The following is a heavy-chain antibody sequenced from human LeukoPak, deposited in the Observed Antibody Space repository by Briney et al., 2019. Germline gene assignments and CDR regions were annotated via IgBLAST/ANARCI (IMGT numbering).Heavy chain of an antibody. CDR2: MRYDGSNK. V-gene: IGHV3-30*02. Sequence: GGSLRLSCAASGFTFSSYGMHWVRQAPGKGLEWVAFMRYDGSNKYYADSVKGRFTISRDNSKNTLYLQMNSLRAEDTAVYYCARNPLYYDFWSGYAFDIWGQGTMVTVSS. D-gene: IGHD3-3*01. J-gene: IGHJ3*02. CDR3: ARNPLYYDFWSGYAFDI. CDR1: GFTFSSYG.